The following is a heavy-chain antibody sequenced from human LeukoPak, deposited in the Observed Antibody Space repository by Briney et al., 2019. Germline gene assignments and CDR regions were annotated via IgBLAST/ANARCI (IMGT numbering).Heavy chain of an antibody. Sequence: PGGSLRLSCAASGFTFSSYAMSWVRQAPGKGLEWVSAISGSGGSTYYADSVKGRFTISRDNSKNTLYLQMNSLRAEDTAVYYCAKGGRYCSGGSCYPRYFDYWGQGTLVTVSS. V-gene: IGHV3-23*01. D-gene: IGHD2-15*01. CDR2: ISGSGGST. J-gene: IGHJ4*02. CDR1: GFTFSSYA. CDR3: AKGGRYCSGGSCYPRYFDY.